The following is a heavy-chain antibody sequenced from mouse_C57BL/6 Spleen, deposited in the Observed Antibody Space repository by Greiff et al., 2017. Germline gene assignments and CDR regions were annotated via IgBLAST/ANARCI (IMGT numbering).Heavy chain of an antibody. CDR1: GFTFSDYG. D-gene: IGHD1-1*01. CDR3: ARRSGSSPYYAMDY. CDR2: ISSGSSTI. V-gene: IGHV5-17*01. J-gene: IGHJ4*01. Sequence: EVKLMESGGGLVKPGGSLKLSCAASGFTFSDYGMHWVRQAPEKGLEWVAYISSGSSTIYYADTVKGRFTISRDNDKTTLFLQMTSLRSEDTAMYYCARRSGSSPYYAMDYWGQGTSVTVSS.